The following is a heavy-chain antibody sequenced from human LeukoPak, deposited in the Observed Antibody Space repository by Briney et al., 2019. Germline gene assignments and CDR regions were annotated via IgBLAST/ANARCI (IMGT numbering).Heavy chain of an antibody. Sequence: PSQTLSLTCTVSGGSISSGDYYWSWIRQPQGKGLEWIGYIYYSGSTYYNPSLKSRVTISVDTSKNQFSLKLSSVTAADTAVYYCASGGPMVRGVIASPGAVDASDIWGQGTMVTVSS. J-gene: IGHJ3*02. CDR2: IYYSGST. CDR3: ASGGPMVRGVIASPGAVDASDI. V-gene: IGHV4-30-4*08. D-gene: IGHD3-10*01. CDR1: GGSISSGDYY.